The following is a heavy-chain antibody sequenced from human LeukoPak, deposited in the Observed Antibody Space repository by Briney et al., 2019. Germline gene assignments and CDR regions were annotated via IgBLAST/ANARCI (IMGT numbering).Heavy chain of an antibody. D-gene: IGHD3-10*01. CDR2: INHSGST. V-gene: IGHV4-34*01. J-gene: IGHJ4*02. Sequence: KPSETLSLTCAVYGGSFSDYYRSWIRQPPGKGLEWIGEINHSGSTNYNPSLQSRVTMSVDTSKNQFSLKLSSVTAVDTAVYYCARKENVYYYFDYWGQGTLVTVSS. CDR3: ARKENVYYYFDY. CDR1: GGSFSDYY.